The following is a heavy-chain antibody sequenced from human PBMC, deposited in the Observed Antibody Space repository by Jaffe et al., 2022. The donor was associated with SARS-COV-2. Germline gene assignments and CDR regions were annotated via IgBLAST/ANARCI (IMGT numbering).Heavy chain of an antibody. V-gene: IGHV3-66*02. CDR3: ARANLDYHYGMDV. CDR1: GFTVSSNY. J-gene: IGHJ6*02. CDR2: IYSGGST. Sequence: EVQLVESGGGLVQPGGSLRLSCAASGFTVSSNYMTWVRQAPGKGLEWVSVIYSGGSTYYADSVKGRFTISRDNSKNTLYLQMNSLRAEDTAVYYCARANLDYHYGMDVWGQGTTVTVSS.